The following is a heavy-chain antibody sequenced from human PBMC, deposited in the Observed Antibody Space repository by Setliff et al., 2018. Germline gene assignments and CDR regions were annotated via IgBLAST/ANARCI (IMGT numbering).Heavy chain of an antibody. CDR1: GFTVSINY. J-gene: IGHJ3*02. CDR3: AKNTEWLGDSYDAFDS. D-gene: IGHD6-19*01. Sequence: GGSLRLSCAASGFTVSINYMSWVRRAPGKGLEWISVIYSGGTTYYADSVKGRFTISRDNSKNTLDLQMNSLRAEDTAVYYCAKNTEWLGDSYDAFDSWGQGTMVTVSS. V-gene: IGHV3-66*01. CDR2: IYSGGTT.